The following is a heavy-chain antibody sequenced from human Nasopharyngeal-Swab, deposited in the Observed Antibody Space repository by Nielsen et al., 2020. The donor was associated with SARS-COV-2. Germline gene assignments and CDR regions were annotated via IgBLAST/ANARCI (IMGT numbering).Heavy chain of an antibody. D-gene: IGHD3-10*01. V-gene: IGHV3-23*01. Sequence: GESLKISWAASGFTFSSYAMSWVGQAPGKGLEWVSAISGSGGSTYYADSVKGRFTISRDNSKNTLYLQMNSLRAEDTAVYYCAKHGLLWFGELSRWFDPWGQGTLVTVSS. CDR1: GFTFSSYA. J-gene: IGHJ5*02. CDR3: AKHGLLWFGELSRWFDP. CDR2: ISGSGGST.